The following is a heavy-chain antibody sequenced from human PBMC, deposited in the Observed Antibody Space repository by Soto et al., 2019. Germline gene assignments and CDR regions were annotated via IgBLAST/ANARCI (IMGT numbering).Heavy chain of an antibody. J-gene: IGHJ6*02. D-gene: IGHD6-13*01. V-gene: IGHV1-8*01. CDR2: MNPNSGNT. CDR1: GYTFTSYD. Sequence: QVQLVQSGAEVKKPGASVKVSCKASGYTFTSYDINWVRQATGQGLEWMGWMNPNSGNTGYAQKFQGRVTMTRNTSISTAYMELSSLRSEDTAVYYCARALIIADNYYYYGMDVWGQGTTVTVSS. CDR3: ARALIIADNYYYYGMDV.